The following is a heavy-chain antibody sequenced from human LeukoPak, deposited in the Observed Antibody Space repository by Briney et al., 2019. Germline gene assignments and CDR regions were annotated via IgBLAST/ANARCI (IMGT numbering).Heavy chain of an antibody. V-gene: IGHV3-7*05. CDR2: IKQDGSQK. D-gene: IGHD6-6*01. CDR1: GFTLRSHW. CDR3: AKVIAARPA. J-gene: IGHJ5*02. Sequence: PGGSLRLSCAASGFTLRSHWMYWVRQAPGKGLQWVANIKQDGSQKYYVDSVKGRFTISRDNAKNSLYLQMDSLRAEDTAVYYCAKVIAARPAWGQGTLVTVSS.